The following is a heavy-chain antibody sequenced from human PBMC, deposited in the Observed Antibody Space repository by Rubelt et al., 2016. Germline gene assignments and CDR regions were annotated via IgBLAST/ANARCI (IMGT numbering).Heavy chain of an antibody. D-gene: IGHD3-22*01. Sequence: QVQLQQWGAGLLKPSETLSLTCAVYGGSFSGYYWSWIRQPPGKGLEWIGEINHSGSTNYKPSLKSRVTISLDTSKNQFSLKLSSVTAADTAVYYCARGKEGLGVTMMDYWGQGTLVTVSS. CDR2: INHSGST. CDR1: GGSFSGYY. J-gene: IGHJ4*02. CDR3: ARGKEGLGVTMMDY. V-gene: IGHV4-34*01.